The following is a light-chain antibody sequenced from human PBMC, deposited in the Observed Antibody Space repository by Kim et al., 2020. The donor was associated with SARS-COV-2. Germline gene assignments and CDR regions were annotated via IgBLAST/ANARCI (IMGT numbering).Light chain of an antibody. CDR2: EAS. Sequence: ASVGDRVTITCRASRSIGGLLAWYQQKPGKAPKLLIYEASTLKSGVPSRFSRSGSETEFTLTTSSLQPDDFATYYCQQYRSYPWTFGQGTKVDIK. CDR1: RSIGGL. J-gene: IGKJ1*01. V-gene: IGKV1-5*03. CDR3: QQYRSYPWT.